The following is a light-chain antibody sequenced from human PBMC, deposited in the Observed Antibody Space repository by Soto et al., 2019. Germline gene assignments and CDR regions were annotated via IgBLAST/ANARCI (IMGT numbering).Light chain of an antibody. CDR1: QSVSSY. CDR2: AAS. J-gene: IGKJ4*01. Sequence: EIVLTQSPATLSLSPGERATLSCRASQSVSSYLAWYQQKPGQAPRLLIYAASNRATGIPARFSGSGSGTDFTHTISSLESEDFAVYYCQQRSNWLTFGGGTKVEIK. CDR3: QQRSNWLT. V-gene: IGKV3-11*01.